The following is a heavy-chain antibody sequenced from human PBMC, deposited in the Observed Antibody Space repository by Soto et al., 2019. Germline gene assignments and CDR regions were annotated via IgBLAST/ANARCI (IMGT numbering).Heavy chain of an antibody. CDR1: GGSIGSFY. J-gene: IGHJ6*02. CDR3: ARDRLLNYHYGMDV. V-gene: IGHV4-4*07. D-gene: IGHD2-15*01. CDR2: IYTSGST. Sequence: PWATLPVTWTVLGGSIGSFYWSWIRQPAGKGLEWIGRIYTSGSTNYNPSLKSRVTMSVDTSKNQFSLKLSSVTAADTAVYYCARDRLLNYHYGMDVWGQGTTVTVSS.